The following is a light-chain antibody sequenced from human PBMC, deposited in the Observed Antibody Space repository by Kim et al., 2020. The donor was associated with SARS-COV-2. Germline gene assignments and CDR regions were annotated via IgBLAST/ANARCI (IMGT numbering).Light chain of an antibody. CDR2: GAS. V-gene: IGKV3-20*01. Sequence: LSPGERATLSCRASPSVRSSYLAWYQQRPGQAPRLLIYGASSRATGIPDRFSGSGSGTDFTLTISRLEPEDFAVYYCQQYGSSRDTFGQGTKLEI. CDR3: QQYGSSRDT. J-gene: IGKJ2*01. CDR1: PSVRSSY.